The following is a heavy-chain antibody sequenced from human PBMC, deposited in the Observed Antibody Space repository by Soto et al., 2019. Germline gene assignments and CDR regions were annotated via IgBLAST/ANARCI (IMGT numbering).Heavy chain of an antibody. V-gene: IGHV3-53*02. CDR3: ARERNYRYFDY. Sequence: EGQLVETGGGLIQPGGSLRLSCAASGFTVSSNYMSWVRQAPGKGLEWVSVIYSGGSTYYADSVKGRFTISRDNSKNTLYLQMNSLRAEDTAVYYCARERNYRYFDYWGQGTLVTVSS. J-gene: IGHJ4*02. D-gene: IGHD3-10*01. CDR2: IYSGGST. CDR1: GFTVSSNY.